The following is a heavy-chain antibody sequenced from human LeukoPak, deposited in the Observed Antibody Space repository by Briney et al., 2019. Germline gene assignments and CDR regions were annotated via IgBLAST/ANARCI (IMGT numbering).Heavy chain of an antibody. CDR3: ATGYYFGSGSYGYLDY. CDR2: ICSSGDT. D-gene: IGHD3-10*01. J-gene: IGHJ4*02. V-gene: IGHV3-53*01. CDR1: GFTVSSKY. Sequence: AGGSLRLSCAASGFTVSSKYMSWVRQTPGKGLQGVALICSSGDTYTADSVKGRFTISRDNSENTLYLQMDSLRAEDTAVYYCATGYYFGSGSYGYLDYWGQGTLVTVSS.